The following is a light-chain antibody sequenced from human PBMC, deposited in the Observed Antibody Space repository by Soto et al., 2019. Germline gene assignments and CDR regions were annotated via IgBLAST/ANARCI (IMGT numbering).Light chain of an antibody. CDR1: QAITNN. CDR3: QQYYSYPPT. Sequence: DIHLTQSPSSLSASVGDRVTITCRASQAITNNLAWYQQKPGNPPRLLIYEESSLESGVPSRFSGSGSGTEFTLTISSLQPDDFATYYCQQYYSYPPTFGGGTKVDIK. J-gene: IGKJ4*01. CDR2: EES. V-gene: IGKV1-9*01.